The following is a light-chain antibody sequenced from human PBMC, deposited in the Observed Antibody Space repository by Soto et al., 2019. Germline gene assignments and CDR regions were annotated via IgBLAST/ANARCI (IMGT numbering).Light chain of an antibody. V-gene: IGKV3-15*01. J-gene: IGKJ1*01. Sequence: EIVMTQSPATLSVSPWERATFSCRASQSVTANLAWYQQKPGQAPRLLIYGASTRATGIPARFSGSGSGTDFTLTISSLQSEDFAVYYCQQRSNWPTFGQGTKV. CDR1: QSVTAN. CDR2: GAS. CDR3: QQRSNWPT.